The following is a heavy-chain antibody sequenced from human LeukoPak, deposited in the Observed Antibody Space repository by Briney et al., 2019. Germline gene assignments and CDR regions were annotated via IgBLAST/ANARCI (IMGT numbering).Heavy chain of an antibody. CDR1: GFTFSSYW. J-gene: IGHJ4*02. V-gene: IGHV3-7*01. D-gene: IGHD4-17*01. CDR2: IKQDGSEK. Sequence: PGGSLRLSCAASGFTFSSYWMSWVSQAPGKGLEWVANIKQDGSEKYYVDSVKGRFTISRDNAKNSLYLQMNSLRAEDTAVYYCARARADYGDYRYYFDYWGQGTLVTVSS. CDR3: ARARADYGDYRYYFDY.